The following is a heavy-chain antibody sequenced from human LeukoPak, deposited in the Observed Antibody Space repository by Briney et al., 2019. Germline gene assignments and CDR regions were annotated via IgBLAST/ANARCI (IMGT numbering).Heavy chain of an antibody. Sequence: GGSLRLSCAASGFTVDSYYMSWVRQAPGKGLERVSLIYDGGNTYYADSVKGRFTISRDTSKNTLYLQMNSLRAEDTAVYYCARNGVREQQLVLAFDIWGQGTMVTVSS. CDR1: GFTVDSYY. D-gene: IGHD6-13*01. CDR2: IYDGGNT. V-gene: IGHV3-53*01. J-gene: IGHJ3*02. CDR3: ARNGVREQQLVLAFDI.